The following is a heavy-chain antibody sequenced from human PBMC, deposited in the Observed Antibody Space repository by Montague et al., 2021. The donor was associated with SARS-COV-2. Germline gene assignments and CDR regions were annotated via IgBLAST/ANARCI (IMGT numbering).Heavy chain of an antibody. CDR2: IYYSGST. CDR3: ARRFTSDCSGGSCYRGPRFDP. V-gene: IGHV4-39*01. J-gene: IGHJ5*02. Sequence: SETLSLTCTVSGGSISSSSYYWGWIRQPPGKGLEWIGSIYYSGSTYSNPSLKSRVTISVDTSKNQFSLKLSSVTAADTAVYYCARRFTSDCSGGSCYRGPRFDPWGQGTLVTVSS. D-gene: IGHD2-15*01. CDR1: GGSISSSSYY.